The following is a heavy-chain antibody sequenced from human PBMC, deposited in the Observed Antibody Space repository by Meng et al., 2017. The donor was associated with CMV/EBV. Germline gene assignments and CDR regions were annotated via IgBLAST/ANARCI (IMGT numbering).Heavy chain of an antibody. J-gene: IGHJ4*02. Sequence: QVQLVQSRAGGRNPGISRKASGKASGYTFTSYGISWVRQAPGKGLEWMGWISAYNGNTNYAQKLQGRVTMTTDTSTSTAYMELRSLRSDDTAVYYCARDRTMVRGVTGYWGQGTLVTVSS. D-gene: IGHD3-10*01. CDR2: ISAYNGNT. CDR3: ARDRTMVRGVTGY. CDR1: GYTFTSYG. V-gene: IGHV1-18*01.